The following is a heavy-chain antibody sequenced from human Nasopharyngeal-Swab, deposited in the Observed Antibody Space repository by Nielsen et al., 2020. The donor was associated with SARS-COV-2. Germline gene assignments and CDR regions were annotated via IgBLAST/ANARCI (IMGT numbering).Heavy chain of an antibody. CDR1: GLTFSIYA. CDR2: ISGSGGST. J-gene: IGHJ4*02. CDR3: AKEEYSSSWYIGDY. V-gene: IGHV3-23*01. Sequence: GGSLRLSCAASGLTFSIYAMSWVRQAPGKGLEWVSAISGSGGSTYYADSVKGRFTISRDNSKNTLYLQMNSLRAEDTAVYYCAKEEYSSSWYIGDYWGQGTLVTVSS. D-gene: IGHD6-13*01.